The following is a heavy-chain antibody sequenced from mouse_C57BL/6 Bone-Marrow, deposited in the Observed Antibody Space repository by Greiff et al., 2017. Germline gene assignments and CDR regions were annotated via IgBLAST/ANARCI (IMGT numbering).Heavy chain of an antibody. CDR2: IDPENGDT. CDR3: TTCGYWYFDV. J-gene: IGHJ1*03. V-gene: IGHV14-4*01. D-gene: IGHD1-1*02. CDR1: GFNIKDDY. Sequence: VQLQQPGAELVRPGASVKLSCTASGFNIKDDYMHWVKQRPEQGLEWIGWIDPENGDTEYASKFQGKATITADTSSNTAYLQLSSLTSEDTAVYYCTTCGYWYFDVWGTGTTVTVSS.